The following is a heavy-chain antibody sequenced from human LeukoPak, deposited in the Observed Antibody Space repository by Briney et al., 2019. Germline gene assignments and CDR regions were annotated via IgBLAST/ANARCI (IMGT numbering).Heavy chain of an antibody. J-gene: IGHJ4*02. D-gene: IGHD3-10*01. CDR2: IYYSGST. CDR1: GGSISSSSYY. V-gene: IGHV4-39*07. Sequence: SETLSLTCTVSGGSISSSSYYWGWIRQPPGKGLEWIGSIYYSGSTYYNPSLKSRVTISVDTSKNQFSLKLSSVTAADTAVYYCARDSPLTFGELLPYYFDYWGQGTLVTVSS. CDR3: ARDSPLTFGELLPYYFDY.